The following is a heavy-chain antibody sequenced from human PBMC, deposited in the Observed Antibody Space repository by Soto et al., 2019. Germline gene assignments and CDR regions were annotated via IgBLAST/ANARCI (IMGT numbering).Heavy chain of an antibody. D-gene: IGHD3-16*01. CDR3: TKVISTVGGDFGS. Sequence: EVQLVESGGGLVQPGGSLRLSCAASGFTFGNYWMHWVRQAPGKGLVWVARINSDGSSTSYADSVKGRFTISRDNAKNTLYLQMNSLRAEDTAMYYCTKVISTVGGDFGSWGQGTLVTVSS. CDR2: INSDGSST. V-gene: IGHV3-74*01. J-gene: IGHJ4*02. CDR1: GFTFGNYW.